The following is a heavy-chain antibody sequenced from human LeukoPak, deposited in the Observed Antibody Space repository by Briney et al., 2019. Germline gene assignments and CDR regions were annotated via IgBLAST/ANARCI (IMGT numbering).Heavy chain of an antibody. Sequence: PSGTLSLTCTVSGGSFIGYYRSWIRQSPGKGLEWIGDSYYSGSTNYNPSLKSRVTISMDRSKNQFSLRLASVTPADTAVYYCVRAPMTTVPYFDHWGQGALVTVSS. CDR1: GGSFIGYY. D-gene: IGHD4-17*01. CDR3: VRAPMTTVPYFDH. CDR2: SYYSGST. J-gene: IGHJ4*02. V-gene: IGHV4-59*01.